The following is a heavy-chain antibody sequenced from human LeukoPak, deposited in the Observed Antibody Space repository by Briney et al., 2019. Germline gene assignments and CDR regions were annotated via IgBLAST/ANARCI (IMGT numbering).Heavy chain of an antibody. Sequence: GGSLRLSCAASGFTFSSYAMSWVRQAPGKGLVWVSRIRTDGTITTYADSVKGRFSISRDNAKNTLYLQVNSLRVEDTAVYYCARVSYYPHDAFDIWGQGTMVTVSS. D-gene: IGHD1-26*01. V-gene: IGHV3-74*03. J-gene: IGHJ3*02. CDR2: IRTDGTIT. CDR1: GFTFSSYA. CDR3: ARVSYYPHDAFDI.